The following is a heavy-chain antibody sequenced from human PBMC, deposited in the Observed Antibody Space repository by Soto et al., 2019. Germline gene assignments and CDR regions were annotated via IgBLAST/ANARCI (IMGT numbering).Heavy chain of an antibody. D-gene: IGHD3-22*01. CDR3: ARRLSITMIPGPRFNWFDP. CDR1: GGSFSGYY. Sequence: SETLSLTCAVYGGSFSGYYWSWIRQPPGKGLEWIGEINHSGSTNYNPSLKSRVTISVDTSKNQFSLKLSSVTAADTAVYYCARRLSITMIPGPRFNWFDPWGQGTLVTVSS. CDR2: INHSGST. V-gene: IGHV4-34*01. J-gene: IGHJ5*02.